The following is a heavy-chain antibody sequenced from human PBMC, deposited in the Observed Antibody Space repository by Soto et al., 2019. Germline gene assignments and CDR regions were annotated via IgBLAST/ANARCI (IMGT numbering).Heavy chain of an antibody. Sequence: QLQLQESGSGLVKPSQTLSLTCAVSGGSISSGGYSWSWIRQPPGQGLEWVGYIYHSGSTYYNPSLKSRVTISIDRSKNQFSLKLSSVTAADTAVYSCTRSSSTVTTLDYWGQGTLVTVSS. V-gene: IGHV4-30-2*01. CDR2: IYHSGST. CDR3: TRSSSTVTTLDY. CDR1: GGSISSGGYS. J-gene: IGHJ4*02. D-gene: IGHD2-2*01.